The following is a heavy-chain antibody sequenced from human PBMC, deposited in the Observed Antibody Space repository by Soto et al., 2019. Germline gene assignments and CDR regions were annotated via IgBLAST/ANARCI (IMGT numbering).Heavy chain of an antibody. CDR1: GFTFTSSA. V-gene: IGHV1-58*01. Sequence: SVKVSCKASGFTFTSSAVQGVGQPRGQRLEWIGWIVVVSGNTNYAQKFQERVTITRDMSTSTAYMELSSLRSEDTAVYYCAAVPYSSSYYFDYWGQGTLVTVSS. CDR2: IVVVSGNT. CDR3: AAVPYSSSYYFDY. J-gene: IGHJ4*02. D-gene: IGHD6-6*01.